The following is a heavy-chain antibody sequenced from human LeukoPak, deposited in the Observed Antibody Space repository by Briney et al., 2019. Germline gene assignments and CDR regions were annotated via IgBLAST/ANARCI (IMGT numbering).Heavy chain of an antibody. CDR3: ARAGDGQQLRYFDY. Sequence: GGSLRLSCAASGFTFSSYSMNWVRQAPGKGLEWVSSISSSRSYIYYADSVKGRFTISRDNAKNSLYLQMNSLRAEDTAVYYCARAGDGQQLRYFDYWGQGTLVTVSS. CDR2: ISSSRSYI. D-gene: IGHD6-13*01. V-gene: IGHV3-21*01. CDR1: GFTFSSYS. J-gene: IGHJ4*02.